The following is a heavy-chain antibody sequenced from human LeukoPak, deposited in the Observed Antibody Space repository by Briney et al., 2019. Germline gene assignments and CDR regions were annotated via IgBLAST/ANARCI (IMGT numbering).Heavy chain of an antibody. CDR1: GFTFSTYW. D-gene: IGHD3-22*01. CDR3: ARDSSGYQ. J-gene: IGHJ4*02. V-gene: IGHV3-7*01. CDR2: IKEDGSEK. Sequence: PGGSLRLSCAASGFTFSTYWMSWVRQAPGKGLEWVANIKEDGSEKYYGDSVKGRFTISRDNAKYSLYLQMNSLRAEDTAVYYCARDSSGYQWGQGTLVTVSS.